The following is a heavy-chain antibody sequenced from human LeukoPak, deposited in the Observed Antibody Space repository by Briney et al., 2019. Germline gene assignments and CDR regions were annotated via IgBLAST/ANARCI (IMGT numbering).Heavy chain of an antibody. J-gene: IGHJ4*02. Sequence: GGSLRLSCAASGFTFSSYWMNWVRQAPGKGLVWVSRIASDGSSTTYADSVKGRFSISRDNAKSTLYLQMNSLRVEDTAVYYCARGRPHGNDYWGQGTLVTVSS. V-gene: IGHV3-74*01. D-gene: IGHD4-23*01. CDR3: ARGRPHGNDY. CDR2: IASDGSST. CDR1: GFTFSSYW.